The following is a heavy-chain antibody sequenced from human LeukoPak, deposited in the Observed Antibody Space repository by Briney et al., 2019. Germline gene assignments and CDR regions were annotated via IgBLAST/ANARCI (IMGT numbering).Heavy chain of an antibody. CDR2: ISYDGSNK. CDR1: GCTFSSYA. Sequence: PGRSLRLSCAASGCTFSSYAMHWVRQAPGKGLEWVAVISYDGSNKYYADSVKGRFTISRDNSKNTLYLQMNSLRAEDTAVYYCARGRRPVAGTFDYWGQETPVTVSS. V-gene: IGHV3-30*04. J-gene: IGHJ4*02. D-gene: IGHD6-19*01. CDR3: ARGRRPVAGTFDY.